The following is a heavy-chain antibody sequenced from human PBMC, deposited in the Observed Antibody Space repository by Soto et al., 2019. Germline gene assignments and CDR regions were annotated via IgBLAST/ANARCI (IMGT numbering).Heavy chain of an antibody. Sequence: SETLSLPCTVACGSISSYYWIWIRQPPGKGLEWIGYIYYSGSTNYNPSLKSRVTISVDTSKNQFSLKLSSVTAADTAVYYCARVPLYDIWGQGTLVTVSS. V-gene: IGHV4-59*01. CDR1: CGSISSYY. CDR3: ARVPLYDI. J-gene: IGHJ4*02. CDR2: IYYSGST. D-gene: IGHD3-9*01.